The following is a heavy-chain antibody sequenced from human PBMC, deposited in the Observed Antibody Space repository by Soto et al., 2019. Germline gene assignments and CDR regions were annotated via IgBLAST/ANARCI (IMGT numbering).Heavy chain of an antibody. CDR2: ISYDGSNK. D-gene: IGHD2-15*01. CDR3: ARDISGGSRYYYYYYGMDV. V-gene: IGHV3-30-3*01. J-gene: IGHJ6*02. CDR1: GFTFSSYA. Sequence: PGGSLRLSCAASGFTFSSYAMHWVRQAPGKGLEWVAVISYDGSNKYYADSVKGRFTISRDNSKNTLYLQMNSLRAEDTAVYYCARDISGGSRYYYYYYGMDVWGQGTTVTVSS.